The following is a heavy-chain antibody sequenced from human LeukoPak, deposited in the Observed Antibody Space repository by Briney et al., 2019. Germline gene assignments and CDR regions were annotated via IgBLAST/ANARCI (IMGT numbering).Heavy chain of an antibody. CDR2: IYSGGST. Sequence: PGGSLRLSCVVSGFTVSSNYMSWVRQAPGKGLEWVSVIYSGGSTYYADSVKGRFTISRDNSKNTLYLQMNSLRAEDTAVYYCARVRVRDYYDSSGPLDYWGQGTLVTVSS. CDR3: ARVRVRDYYDSSGPLDY. CDR1: GFTVSSNY. J-gene: IGHJ4*02. D-gene: IGHD3-22*01. V-gene: IGHV3-53*01.